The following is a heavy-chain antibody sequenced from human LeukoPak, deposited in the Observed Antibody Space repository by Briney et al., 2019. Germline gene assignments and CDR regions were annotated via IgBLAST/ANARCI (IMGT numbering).Heavy chain of an antibody. CDR2: IKSKTDGGTT. Sequence: GGSLRLSCAASGFTFSNAWMSWVRQAPGKGLEWVGCIKSKTDGGTTDYAAPVKGRFTISRDDSKNTLYLQMNSLKTEDTAVYYCTTDWSYYPGPWGQGTLVTVSS. J-gene: IGHJ5*02. D-gene: IGHD3-10*01. CDR1: GFTFSNAW. CDR3: TTDWSYYPGP. V-gene: IGHV3-15*01.